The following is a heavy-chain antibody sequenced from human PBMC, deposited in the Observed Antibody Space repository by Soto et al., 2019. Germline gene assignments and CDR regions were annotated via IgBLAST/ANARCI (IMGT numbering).Heavy chain of an antibody. CDR3: ARVIGGWYEHDY. D-gene: IGHD6-19*01. CDR2: IYYSGST. Sequence: PSEPLSLTCTVSGGSISIYFWSWIRQLPGKGLEWIGYIYYSGSTNYNPSLKSRVIISVDTSKNQFSLKLTSVTAADTAVYYCARVIGGWYEHDYWGQGTLVTVSS. CDR1: GGSISIYF. J-gene: IGHJ4*02. V-gene: IGHV4-59*01.